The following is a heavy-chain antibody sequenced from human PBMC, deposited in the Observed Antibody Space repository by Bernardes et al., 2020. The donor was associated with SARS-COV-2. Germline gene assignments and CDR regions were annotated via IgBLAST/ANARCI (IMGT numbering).Heavy chain of an antibody. CDR1: GYTFIGYY. CDR3: ASYYDILTGYSSYYYYGMDV. Sequence: ASVKVSCKASGYTFIGYYMHWVRQAPGQGLEWMGWINPNTGGTNYAQKFQGRVTMTEDTSTDTAYMELSSLRSEDTAVYYCASYYDILTGYSSYYYYGMDVWGQGTTVTVSS. D-gene: IGHD3-9*01. V-gene: IGHV1-2*02. J-gene: IGHJ6*02. CDR2: INPNTGGT.